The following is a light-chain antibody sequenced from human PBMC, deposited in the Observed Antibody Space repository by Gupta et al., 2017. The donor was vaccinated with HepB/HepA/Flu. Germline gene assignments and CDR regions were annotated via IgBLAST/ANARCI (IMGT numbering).Light chain of an antibody. CDR3: AAWDDSLNGNYV. Sequence: QSVLTQPPSASGTPGQRVPLSCSGSSFNIGNNAVNWYQQLPGTAPKLLIYSNNQRPSGVPDRFSGSKSGTSASLAISGLQSEDEADYYCAAWDDSLNGNYVFGTGTKVTVL. CDR1: SFNIGNNA. J-gene: IGLJ1*01. CDR2: SNN. V-gene: IGLV1-44*01.